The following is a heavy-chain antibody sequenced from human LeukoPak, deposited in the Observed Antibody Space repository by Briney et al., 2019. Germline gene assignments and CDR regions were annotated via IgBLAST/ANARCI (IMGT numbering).Heavy chain of an antibody. D-gene: IGHD3-3*01. V-gene: IGHV1-3*01. CDR1: GYTFTSYA. J-gene: IGHJ5*02. CDR2: INAGNGNT. Sequence: VASVKVSCEASGYTFTSYAMHWVRQAPGQRLEWMGWINAGNGNTKYSQKFQGRVTITRDTSASTAYMELSSLRSEDTAVYYCARGRITIFGVAINWFDPWGQGTLVTVSS. CDR3: ARGRITIFGVAINWFDP.